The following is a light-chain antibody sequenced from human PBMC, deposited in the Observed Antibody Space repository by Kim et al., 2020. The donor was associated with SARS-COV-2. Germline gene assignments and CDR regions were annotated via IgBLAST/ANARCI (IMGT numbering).Light chain of an antibody. CDR1: SSDVGGYNL. CDR3: SSYTDDSTVI. Sequence: GHPFPISCTGPSSDVGGYNLVPWYEQQPGKAPKLMIYDVSTRPSGVSNRFSGSKSGNTASLTISGLQAEDEADYYCSSYTDDSTVIFGGGTQLTVL. V-gene: IGLV2-14*03. CDR2: DVS. J-gene: IGLJ2*01.